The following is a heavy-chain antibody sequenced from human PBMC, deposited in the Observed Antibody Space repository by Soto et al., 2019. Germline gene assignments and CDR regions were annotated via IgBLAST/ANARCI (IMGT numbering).Heavy chain of an antibody. V-gene: IGHV3-23*01. CDR3: AKPPVITASYYYYDIDV. Sequence: PGGSLRLSCAASGFTFRTYPMNWVRQAPGKGLEWVSGISGSGISTYYADSVNGRFTISRDKSKNTVFLQMNSLRAEDTAVYYCAKPPVITASYYYYDIDVWGQGTTVTVSS. D-gene: IGHD4-4*01. CDR2: ISGSGIST. CDR1: GFTFRTYP. J-gene: IGHJ6*02.